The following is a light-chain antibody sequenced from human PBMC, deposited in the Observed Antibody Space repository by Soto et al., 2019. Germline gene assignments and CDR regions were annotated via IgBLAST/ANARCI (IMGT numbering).Light chain of an antibody. Sequence: DIVMTHSPAILSVSPGERATLSCRASQSVSSSYFAWYQQKPGQAPRLLIYAASTRATGIPDRFSGSGSGTDFTLTISRLEPEDFAVYYCQQYGSSPRTFGQGTKVDI. V-gene: IGKV3-20*01. J-gene: IGKJ1*01. CDR3: QQYGSSPRT. CDR1: QSVSSSY. CDR2: AAS.